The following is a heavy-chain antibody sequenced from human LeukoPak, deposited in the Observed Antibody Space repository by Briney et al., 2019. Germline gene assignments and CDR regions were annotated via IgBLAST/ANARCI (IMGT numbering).Heavy chain of an antibody. Sequence: SGGSLRLSCAASGFTFSSYGMHWVRQAPGKGLEWVAFIRYDGSNKYYADSVKGRFTISRDNSKNTLYLQMNSLRAEDTAVYYCAKIGITGTTDFDYWGQGTLVTVSS. D-gene: IGHD1-7*01. J-gene: IGHJ4*02. V-gene: IGHV3-30*02. CDR3: AKIGITGTTDFDY. CDR1: GFTFSSYG. CDR2: IRYDGSNK.